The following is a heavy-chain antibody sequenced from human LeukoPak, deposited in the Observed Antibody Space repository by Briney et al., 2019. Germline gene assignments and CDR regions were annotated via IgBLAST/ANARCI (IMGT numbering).Heavy chain of an antibody. V-gene: IGHV3-64*01. CDR2: ISSNGGNI. Sequence: GGSLRLSCAAPGFTFSNYAIHWVRQAPGKGLESVSVISSNGGNIYHANSVKGRFTISRDNSKNTVYLQMGSLRPEDMAVYYCARVRVGATAKGHYFDYWGQGTLVTVSS. CDR1: GFTFSNYA. CDR3: ARVRVGATAKGHYFDY. D-gene: IGHD1-26*01. J-gene: IGHJ4*02.